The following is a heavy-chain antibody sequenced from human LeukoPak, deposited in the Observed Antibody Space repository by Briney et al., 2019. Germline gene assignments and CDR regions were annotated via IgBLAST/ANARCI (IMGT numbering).Heavy chain of an antibody. J-gene: IGHJ3*02. CDR3: ARDQWLVLSAAFDI. CDR1: GFTFSSYS. Sequence: GGSLRLSCAASGFTFSSYSMNWVRQAPGKGLEWVSSISSSSSYIYYADSVKSRFTISRDNAKNSLYLQMNSLRAEDTAVYYCARDQWLVLSAAFDIWGQGTMVTVSS. D-gene: IGHD6-19*01. CDR2: ISSSSSYI. V-gene: IGHV3-21*01.